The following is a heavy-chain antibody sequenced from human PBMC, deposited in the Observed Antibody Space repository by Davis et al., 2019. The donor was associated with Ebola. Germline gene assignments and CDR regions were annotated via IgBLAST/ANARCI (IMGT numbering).Heavy chain of an antibody. D-gene: IGHD4-11*01. Sequence: SVKVSCKASGGTFSSYAISWVRQAPGQGLEWMGRIIPIFGTANYAQKFQGRVTITADESTSTAYMELSSLRSEDTAVYYCARAYSNYPWWNWFDPWGQGTLVIVSS. CDR2: IIPIFGTA. V-gene: IGHV1-69*13. J-gene: IGHJ5*02. CDR1: GGTFSSYA. CDR3: ARAYSNYPWWNWFDP.